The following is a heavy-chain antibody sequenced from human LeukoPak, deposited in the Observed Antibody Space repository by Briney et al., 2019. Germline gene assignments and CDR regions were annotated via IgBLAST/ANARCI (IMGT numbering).Heavy chain of an antibody. CDR3: ARLKAGTTSRPPEPPI. V-gene: IGHV4-39*07. Sequence: PSETLSLTCTVSGGSISSSSYYWGWIRQPPGKGLEWIGSIYYSGSTNYNPSLKSRVTISIDTSKNQFSLKLSSVTAADTAVYYCARLKAGTTSRPPEPPIWGQGTMVTVSS. D-gene: IGHD1-7*01. CDR1: GGSISSSSYY. J-gene: IGHJ3*02. CDR2: IYYSGST.